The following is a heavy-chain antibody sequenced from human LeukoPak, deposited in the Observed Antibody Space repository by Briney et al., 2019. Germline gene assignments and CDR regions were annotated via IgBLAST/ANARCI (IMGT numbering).Heavy chain of an antibody. J-gene: IGHJ4*02. CDR3: ARDHDSSDDHNFDY. D-gene: IGHD3-22*01. V-gene: IGHV3-66*01. Sequence: PGGSLRLSCAASGFTVSSNYMSWVRQAPGKGLEWVSVINSGGSTYYADSVKGRSTISRDNSKNTLYLQMNSLRAEDTAVYYCARDHDSSDDHNFDYWGQGTLVTVSS. CDR2: INSGGST. CDR1: GFTVSSNY.